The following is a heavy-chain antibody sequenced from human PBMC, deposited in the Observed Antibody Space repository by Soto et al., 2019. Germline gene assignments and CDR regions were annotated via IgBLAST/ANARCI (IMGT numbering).Heavy chain of an antibody. CDR3: AKDRQFRSYYESAGHYND. V-gene: IGHV3-23*01. D-gene: IGHD3-22*01. Sequence: EVQLLESGGGLVQPGGSLRLTCVGSGFTFRNQDMSWVRQAPGKGLEWVSGISGRGGVTYYADSVKGRFTISRDNSKNTRYLQMNNLRANDTAVYYCAKDRQFRSYYESAGHYNDWGQGTLVTVSS. J-gene: IGHJ4*02. CDR1: GFTFRNQD. CDR2: ISGRGGVT.